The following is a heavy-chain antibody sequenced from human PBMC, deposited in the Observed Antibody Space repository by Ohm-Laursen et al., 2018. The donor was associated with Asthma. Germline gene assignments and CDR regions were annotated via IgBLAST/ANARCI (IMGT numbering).Heavy chain of an antibody. CDR2: ISWNSGTI. V-gene: IGHV3-9*01. CDR1: GFIFDDYA. D-gene: IGHD4-17*01. CDR3: ARDSQAMVTTEGLYFGMDV. Sequence: SLRLSCAASGFIFDDYAMHWVRQVPGKGLEWVSGISWNSGTIVQADSVKGRFTIPRDNAKNSLYLQMNSLRAEDTALHYCARDSQAMVTTEGLYFGMDVWGQGTTVTVSS. J-gene: IGHJ6*02.